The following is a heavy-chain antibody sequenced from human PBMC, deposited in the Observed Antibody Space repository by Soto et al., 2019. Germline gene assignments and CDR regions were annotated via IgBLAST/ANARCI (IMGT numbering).Heavy chain of an antibody. J-gene: IGHJ6*02. Sequence: ASVKVSCKASGYTFTSYAMHWVRQAPGQRLEWMGWINAGNGNTKYSQKFQGRVTITRDTSASTAYMELSSLRSEDTAVYYCARGYCSGGSCYSVYYYGMDVWGQGTTVTVSS. D-gene: IGHD2-15*01. CDR2: INAGNGNT. V-gene: IGHV1-3*01. CDR1: GYTFTSYA. CDR3: ARGYCSGGSCYSVYYYGMDV.